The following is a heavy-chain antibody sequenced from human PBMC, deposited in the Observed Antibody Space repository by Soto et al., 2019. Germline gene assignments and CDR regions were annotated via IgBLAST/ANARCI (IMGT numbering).Heavy chain of an antibody. V-gene: IGHV3-23*01. D-gene: IGHD5-12*01. CDR2: ISGGGSTA. Sequence: EVQLLESGGGLVQRGGSQRLSCAASGFTFTSYVMSWVRQAPGKGLEWVAGISGGGSTAFYADSVKGRFTISRDNAKNTLVLQMDSLRAEDTAIYYCARGVRGYSGYDPPDYWGQGTLVTVSS. J-gene: IGHJ4*02. CDR3: ARGVRGYSGYDPPDY. CDR1: GFTFTSYV.